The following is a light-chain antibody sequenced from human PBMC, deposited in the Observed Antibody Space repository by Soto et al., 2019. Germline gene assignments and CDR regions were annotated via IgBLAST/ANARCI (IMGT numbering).Light chain of an antibody. CDR2: AAS. J-gene: IGKJ1*01. Sequence: DLQMTQSPSSLSASVGDRVTITCRASQSISSYLNWYQQKPGKAPKLLIYAASSLQSGVPSRFSGSGSGTDFTLTISSLQPEDFATYYCQQSYSTPLLFGQGTKVEIK. CDR1: QSISSY. CDR3: QQSYSTPLL. V-gene: IGKV1-39*01.